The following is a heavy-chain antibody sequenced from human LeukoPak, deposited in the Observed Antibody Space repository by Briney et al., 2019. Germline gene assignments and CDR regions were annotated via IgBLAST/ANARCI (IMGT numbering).Heavy chain of an antibody. CDR1: GGSISSYY. CDR3: ARSIAVAGTRSWFDP. V-gene: IGHV4-4*07. CDR2: IYTSGST. J-gene: IGHJ5*02. Sequence: SETLSLTCTVSGGSISSYYWSWIRQPAGKGLEWIGRIYTSGSTNYNPSLKSRVTMSVDTSKNQFSLKLSSVTAADTAVYYCARSIAVAGTRSWFDPWGQGTLVIVSS. D-gene: IGHD6-19*01.